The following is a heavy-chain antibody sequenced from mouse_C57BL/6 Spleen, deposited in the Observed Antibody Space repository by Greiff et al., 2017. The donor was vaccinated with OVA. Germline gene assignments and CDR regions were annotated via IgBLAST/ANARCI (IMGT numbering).Heavy chain of an antibody. J-gene: IGHJ2*01. CDR2: ISYDGSN. CDR3: AREGLEGYFDY. CDR1: GYSITSGYY. V-gene: IGHV3-6*01. Sequence: DVKLQESGPGLVKPSQSLSLTCSVTGYSITSGYYWNWIRQFPGNKLEWMGYISYDGSNNYNPSLKNRISITRDTSKNQFFLKLNSVTTEDTATYYCAREGLEGYFDYWGQGTTLTVSS. D-gene: IGHD3-1*01.